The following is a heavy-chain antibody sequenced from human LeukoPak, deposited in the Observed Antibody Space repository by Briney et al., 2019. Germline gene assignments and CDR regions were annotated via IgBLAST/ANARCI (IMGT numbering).Heavy chain of an antibody. CDR3: ASSGDYVFDY. CDR2: IRYDGTNK. V-gene: IGHV3-30*02. Sequence: GGSLRLSCAASGFTFSSYGMHWVRQAPGKGLEWVAFIRYDGTNKYYADSVKGRFTISRDNSKNTLYLQMNSLRAEDTAVYYCASSGDYVFDYWGQGTLVTVSS. J-gene: IGHJ4*02. D-gene: IGHD4-17*01. CDR1: GFTFSSYG.